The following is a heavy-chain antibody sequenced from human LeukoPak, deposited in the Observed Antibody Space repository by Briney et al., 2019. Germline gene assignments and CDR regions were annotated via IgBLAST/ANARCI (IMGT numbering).Heavy chain of an antibody. CDR2: ISGSGGST. J-gene: IGHJ4*02. V-gene: IGHV3-23*01. CDR3: ARDYFDSSGYLTY. Sequence: PGGSLRLSCAASGFTFSSFAMSWVRQAPGKGLEWVSAISGSGGSTYYVDSVKGRFTISRDNSKNTVYLQMNSLRSEDTAVYYCARDYFDSSGYLTYWGQGTLVTVSS. CDR1: GFTFSSFA. D-gene: IGHD3-22*01.